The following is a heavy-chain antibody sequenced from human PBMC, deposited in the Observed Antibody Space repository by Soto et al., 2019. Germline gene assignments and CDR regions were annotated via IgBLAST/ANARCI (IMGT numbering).Heavy chain of an antibody. V-gene: IGHV3-7*01. Sequence: EVQLVASGGGLVQPGGSLRLSCAASGFSFSGYCMSWVRQAPGKGLEWVANINEDGSDKSYVDSVKGRFTISRDNAKNSMYLQGNSLRPEETAIYYCARDGYCSGANCYSDYWGQGTAVTVSS. CDR2: INEDGSDK. J-gene: IGHJ4*02. D-gene: IGHD2-15*01. CDR1: GFSFSGYC. CDR3: ARDGYCSGANCYSDY.